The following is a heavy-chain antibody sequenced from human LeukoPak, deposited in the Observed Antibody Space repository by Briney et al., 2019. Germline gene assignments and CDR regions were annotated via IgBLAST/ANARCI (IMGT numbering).Heavy chain of an antibody. CDR1: GYTFTGYY. J-gene: IGHJ4*02. CDR2: INPNSGGT. V-gene: IGHV1-2*02. Sequence: GASVKVSCKASGYTFTGYYMHWVRQAPGQGLEWMGWINPNSGGTNYAQKFQGRVTMTRDTSISTAYMELSRLRSDDTAVYYCARGLSSARTLYSSSWYPDYWGQGTLVTVSS. CDR3: ARGLSSARTLYSSSWYPDY. D-gene: IGHD6-13*01.